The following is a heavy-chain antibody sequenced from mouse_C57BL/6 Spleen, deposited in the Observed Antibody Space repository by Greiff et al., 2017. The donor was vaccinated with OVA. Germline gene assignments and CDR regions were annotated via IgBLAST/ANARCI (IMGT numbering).Heavy chain of an antibody. V-gene: IGHV1-64*01. CDR3: ARWVLQLPYWYFDV. CDR2: LHPNSGST. Sequence: QVQLKQPGAELVKPGASVKLSCKASGYTFTSYWMHWVKQRPGQGLEWIGMLHPNSGSTNYNEKFKSKATLTVDKSSSTAYMQLRSLTSEDSAVYYCARWVLQLPYWYFDVWGTGTTVTVSS. J-gene: IGHJ1*03. CDR1: GYTFTSYW. D-gene: IGHD2-14*01.